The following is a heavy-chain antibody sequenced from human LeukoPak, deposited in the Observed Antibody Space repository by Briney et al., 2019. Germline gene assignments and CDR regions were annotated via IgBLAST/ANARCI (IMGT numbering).Heavy chain of an antibody. V-gene: IGHV4-59*03. D-gene: IGHD1-1*01. CDR3: SICPSLNDHIGMDL. CDR1: GGSISGYY. CDR2: IYYSGST. Sequence: SGTLSLTCTVSGGSISGYYWSWIRQPPGKGLEWVGYIYYSGSTKFNPSLKSRVTMSQDATKNQFYLRLSTVTAADTAVYYGSICPSLNDHIGMDLWGQGTMVTVSS. J-gene: IGHJ6*02.